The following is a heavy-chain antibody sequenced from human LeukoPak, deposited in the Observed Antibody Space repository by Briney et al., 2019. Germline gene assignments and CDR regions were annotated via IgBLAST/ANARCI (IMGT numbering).Heavy chain of an antibody. CDR2: ISYGGSNK. Sequence: GGSLRLSCAASGFTFRSYAMHWVRQAPGKGLEWVAVISYGGSNKYYADSVKGRFTISRDNSKNTLYLQMNSLRAEDTAVYYCAGGSQTVLRFLEWLLAHYFDYWGQGTLVTVSS. D-gene: IGHD3-3*01. CDR1: GFTFRSYA. J-gene: IGHJ4*02. CDR3: AGGSQTVLRFLEWLLAHYFDY. V-gene: IGHV3-30-3*01.